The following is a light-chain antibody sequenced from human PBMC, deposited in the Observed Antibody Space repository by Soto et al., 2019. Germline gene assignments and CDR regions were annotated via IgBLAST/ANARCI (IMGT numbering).Light chain of an antibody. J-gene: IGKJ4*01. CDR3: LYYNNWPLT. CDR1: QSVTNN. Sequence: IVMTQSPATLSVSPGETATLSCRASQSVTNNLAWYQQKPGQAPRLLIYAASTRFTAIPARFSGSRSGTEFTLTISRLQSEDFAVYYCLYYNNWPLTFGGGTKVKI. V-gene: IGKV3-15*01. CDR2: AAS.